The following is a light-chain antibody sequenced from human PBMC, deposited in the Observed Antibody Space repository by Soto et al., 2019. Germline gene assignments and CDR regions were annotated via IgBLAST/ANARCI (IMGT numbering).Light chain of an antibody. CDR2: DTS. CDR3: FLSYSDFRV. V-gene: IGLV7-46*01. J-gene: IGLJ2*01. Sequence: QTVVTQEPSLTVSPGGTVTLTCGSSTGAVTSGHYPFWFQQKPGQAPRTLISDTSNKHSWTPARFSGSLLGGKAALTLSGALPEDEAEYYCFLSYSDFRVFGGGTKVTVL. CDR1: TGAVTSGHY.